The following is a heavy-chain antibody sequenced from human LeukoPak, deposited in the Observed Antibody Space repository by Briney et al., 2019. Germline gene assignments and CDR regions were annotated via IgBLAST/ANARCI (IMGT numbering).Heavy chain of an antibody. J-gene: IGHJ4*02. CDR2: ISSSSSYI. D-gene: IGHD6-19*01. V-gene: IGHV3-21*01. CDR1: GFTFSSYS. CDR3: ARDPEGVAVAVYYFDY. Sequence: GGSLRLSCAASGFTFSSYSMNWVRQAPGKGLEWVSSISSSSSYIYYADSVKGRFTISRDNAKNSLYLQMNSLRAEDTAVYYCARDPEGVAVAVYYFDYWGQGTLVTVSS.